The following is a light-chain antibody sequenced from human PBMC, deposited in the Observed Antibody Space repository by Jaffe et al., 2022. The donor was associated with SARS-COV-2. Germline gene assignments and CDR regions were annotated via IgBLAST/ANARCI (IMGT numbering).Light chain of an antibody. CDR3: QQYRISPRT. Sequence: EIVLTQSPGTLSLSPGERATLSCRASQSVSSNSLAWYQQKPGQAPRLLIYDTSSRATGIPDRFSGSGSGTDFTLTISRLEPEDFAVYYCQQYRISPRTFGQGTKVEIK. CDR1: QSVSSNS. V-gene: IGKV3-20*01. CDR2: DTS. J-gene: IGKJ1*01.